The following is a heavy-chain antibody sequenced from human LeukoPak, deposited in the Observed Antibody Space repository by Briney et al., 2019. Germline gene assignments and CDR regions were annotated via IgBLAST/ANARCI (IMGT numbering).Heavy chain of an antibody. D-gene: IGHD3-22*01. CDR1: GSTFSSYS. CDR2: ISSSSSYI. Sequence: GGSLRLSCAASGSTFSSYSMNWVRQAPGKGLEWVSSISSSSSYIYYADSVKGRFTISRDNAKNSLYLQMNSLRAEDTAVYYCARDPRSGYSNFDYWGQGTLVTVSS. J-gene: IGHJ4*02. V-gene: IGHV3-21*01. CDR3: ARDPRSGYSNFDY.